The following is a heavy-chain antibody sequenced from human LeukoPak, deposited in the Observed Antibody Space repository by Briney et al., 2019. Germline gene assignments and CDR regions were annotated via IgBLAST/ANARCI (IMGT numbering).Heavy chain of an antibody. CDR3: GRDLMGSIDY. V-gene: IGHV3-74*01. D-gene: IGHD1-26*01. Sequence: GGSLRLSCAASGFTFRSYWMHWVRQAPGKGLVWVSRIDNDGTDTLYADSVKGRFTISRDNAKNTLYLQMDSLGVEDTAVYYCGRDLMGSIDYWGQGTLVTVSS. J-gene: IGHJ4*02. CDR1: GFTFRSYW. CDR2: IDNDGTDT.